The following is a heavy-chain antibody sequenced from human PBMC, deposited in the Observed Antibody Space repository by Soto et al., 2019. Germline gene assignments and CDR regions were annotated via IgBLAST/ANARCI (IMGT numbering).Heavy chain of an antibody. V-gene: IGHV1-18*01. CDR1: GYSFTNYG. CDR2: ISTRNGNT. D-gene: IGHD1-1*01. CDR3: AKGTTSFDY. J-gene: IGHJ4*02. Sequence: QVQLVQSGAEVEEPGASVKVSCRSSGYSFTNYGINWVRQAPGQGLEWMGWISTRNGNTNYAQGLQGRVTMTTDTSTSTTYMELRDLRSDDTAVYYCAKGTTSFDYWSQGTLVTVSS.